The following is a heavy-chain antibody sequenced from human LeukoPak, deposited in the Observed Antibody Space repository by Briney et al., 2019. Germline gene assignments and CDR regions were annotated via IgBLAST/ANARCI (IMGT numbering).Heavy chain of an antibody. CDR2: ISSSSSYI. D-gene: IGHD6-13*01. J-gene: IGHJ5*02. Sequence: PGGSLRLSCAASGFTFSSYSMNWVRQAPGKGLEWFSSISSSSSYIYYADSVKGRFTISRDNAKNSLYLQMNSLRAEDTAVYYCARAVSSPNWFDPWGQGTLVTVSS. V-gene: IGHV3-21*01. CDR3: ARAVSSPNWFDP. CDR1: GFTFSSYS.